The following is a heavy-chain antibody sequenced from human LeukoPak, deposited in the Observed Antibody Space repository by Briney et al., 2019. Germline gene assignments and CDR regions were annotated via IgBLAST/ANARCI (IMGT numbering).Heavy chain of an antibody. J-gene: IGHJ6*04. Sequence: PGGSLRLSCAASGFTFSRLGMQWVRQAPGKGLEWVAVIHNDGTMGQYADSVKGRFTTSKGFSRNTLYLQMNSLRDDDTAVYYCAKEGDEFRGYLDVWGKGTTVTVSS. CDR2: IHNDGTMG. CDR1: GFTFSRLG. CDR3: AKEGDEFRGYLDV. D-gene: IGHD3-16*01. V-gene: IGHV3-30*02.